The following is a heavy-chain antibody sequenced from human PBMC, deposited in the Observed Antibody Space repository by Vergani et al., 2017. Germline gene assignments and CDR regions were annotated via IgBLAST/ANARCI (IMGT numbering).Heavy chain of an antibody. J-gene: IGHJ4*02. CDR3: ARNYDFWSGYPSYYFDY. V-gene: IGHV3-21*01. CDR2: ISSSSSYI. D-gene: IGHD3-3*01. Sequence: WVLSISSSSSYIYYADSVKGRFTISRDNAKNSLYLQMNSLRAEDTAVYYCARNYDFWSGYPSYYFDYWGQGTLVTVSS.